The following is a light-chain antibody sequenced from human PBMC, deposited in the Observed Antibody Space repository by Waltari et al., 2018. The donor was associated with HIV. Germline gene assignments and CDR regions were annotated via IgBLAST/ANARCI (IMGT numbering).Light chain of an antibody. CDR3: QQSYGTPRT. J-gene: IGKJ1*01. V-gene: IGKV1-39*01. CDR2: AAS. Sequence: DIQMTQSPSSLSASVGDRVTITCRASQSISSYLNWYQQKPGKAPKLLIYAASSLQSGVPSRFNGSGSGTDLTLTISSLQPEDFATYYCQQSYGTPRTFGQGTKVEIK. CDR1: QSISSY.